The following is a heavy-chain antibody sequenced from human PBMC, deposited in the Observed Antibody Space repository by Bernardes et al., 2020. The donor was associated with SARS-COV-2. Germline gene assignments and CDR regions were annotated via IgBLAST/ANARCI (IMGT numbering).Heavy chain of an antibody. CDR2: IYYSGST. J-gene: IGHJ4*02. D-gene: IGHD3-22*01. CDR3: ARDLPDSSGYYLGY. CDR1: GGSISSYY. Sequence: SETLSLTCTVSGGSISSYYWSWIRQPPGKGLEWIGYIYYSGSTNYNPSLKSRVTISVDTSKNQFSLKLSSVTAADTAVYYCARDLPDSSGYYLGYWGQGTLVTVSS. V-gene: IGHV4-59*01.